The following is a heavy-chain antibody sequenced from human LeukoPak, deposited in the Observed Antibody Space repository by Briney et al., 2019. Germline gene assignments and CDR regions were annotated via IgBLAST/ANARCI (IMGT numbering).Heavy chain of an antibody. V-gene: IGHV1-69*05. J-gene: IGHJ4*02. Sequence: SVKVSCKASGGTFSSYAISWVRQAPGQGLEWMGGIIPIFGTANYAQKFQGRVTITTDESTSTAYMELSSLRSEDTAVYYCARGLYSSWDNPLYYFDYWGQGTLVTVSS. D-gene: IGHD6-6*01. CDR2: IIPIFGTA. CDR1: GGTFSSYA. CDR3: ARGLYSSWDNPLYYFDY.